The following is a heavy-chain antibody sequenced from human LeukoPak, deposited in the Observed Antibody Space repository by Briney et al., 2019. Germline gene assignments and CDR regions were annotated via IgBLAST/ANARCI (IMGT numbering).Heavy chain of an antibody. D-gene: IGHD3-16*01. CDR3: AVWGTYYYYYYMDV. J-gene: IGHJ6*03. CDR2: TYYSGST. V-gene: IGHV4-39*07. Sequence: SETLSLTCTVSGGSISSSSYYWGWIRQPPGKGLEWIGSTYYSGSTYYNPSLKSRVTISVDTSKNQFSLKLSSVTAADTAVYYCAVWGTYYYYYYMDVWGKGTTVTVSS. CDR1: GGSISSSSYY.